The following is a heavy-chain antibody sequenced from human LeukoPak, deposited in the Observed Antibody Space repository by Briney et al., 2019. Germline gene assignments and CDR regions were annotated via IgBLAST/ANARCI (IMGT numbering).Heavy chain of an antibody. CDR1: GFTFSSYS. V-gene: IGHV3-21*01. CDR3: ARSYGDEY. CDR2: ISSSGNYI. Sequence: GGSLRLSCAASGFTFSSYSMDWVRQAPGKGLEWVSSISSSGNYIYYADSVKGRFTISRDNANNSLYLQINSLRAEDTAVYYCARSYGDEYWGQGTLVTVSS. D-gene: IGHD4-17*01. J-gene: IGHJ4*02.